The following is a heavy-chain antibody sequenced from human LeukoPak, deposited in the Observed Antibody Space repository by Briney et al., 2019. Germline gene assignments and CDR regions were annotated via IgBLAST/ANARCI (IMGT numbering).Heavy chain of an antibody. D-gene: IGHD5-12*01. J-gene: IGHJ3*01. Sequence: GGSLRLSCAASGFTFSSYEMNWVRQAPGKGLEWVSYISSSGSTIYYADSVKGRFTISRDNSKTTLYLQMNSLRAEDTAVYYCAKDLSELRSSAVDVWGQGTMVTVSS. V-gene: IGHV3-48*03. CDR3: AKDLSELRSSAVDV. CDR2: ISSSGSTI. CDR1: GFTFSSYE.